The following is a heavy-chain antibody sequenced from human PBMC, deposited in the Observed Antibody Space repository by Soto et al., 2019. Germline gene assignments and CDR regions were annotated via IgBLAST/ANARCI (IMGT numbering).Heavy chain of an antibody. CDR2: IKSKTDGGTT. V-gene: IGHV3-15*07. CDR3: ATFFLVTGTMN. CDR1: GFTFSNAW. D-gene: IGHD1-7*01. Sequence: EVQLVESGGALVRPGESLRLSCAASGFTFSNAWMNWVRQAPGKGLEWVGLIKSKTDGGTTDYATPLKARFTISRDDSKNTLLLQRNGLQAEDTALYYCATFFLVTGTMNWGQGTLVTVSS. J-gene: IGHJ4*02.